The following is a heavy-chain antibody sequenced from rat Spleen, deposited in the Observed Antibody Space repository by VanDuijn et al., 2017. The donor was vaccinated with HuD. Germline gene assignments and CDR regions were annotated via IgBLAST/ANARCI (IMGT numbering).Heavy chain of an antibody. Sequence: EVQLVESDGGLVQPGRSLKLSCAASGFTFSAYYMAWVRQAPTKGLEWVATISYGDSSGHSGTYYRDSVKGRFTISRDNAKSTLSLQMDSLRSEDTATYYCARRHYGYTDYFDYWGQGVMVTVSS. J-gene: IGHJ2*01. V-gene: IGHV5-29*01. CDR1: GFTFSAYY. CDR3: ARRHYGYTDYFDY. CDR2: ISYGDSSGHSGT. D-gene: IGHD1-9*01.